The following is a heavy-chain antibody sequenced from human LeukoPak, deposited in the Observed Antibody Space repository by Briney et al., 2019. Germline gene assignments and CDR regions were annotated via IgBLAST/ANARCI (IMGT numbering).Heavy chain of an antibody. CDR1: GYTFTDCF. V-gene: IGHV1-69*02. CDR3: ARSLYGSGSYRFDY. Sequence: SVKVSCKASGYTFTDCFMHWVRQAPGQGLEWMGRIIPILGIANYAQKFQGRVTITADKSTSTAYMELSSLRSEDTAVYYCARSLYGSGSYRFDYWGQGTLVTVSS. D-gene: IGHD6-19*01. CDR2: IIPILGIA. J-gene: IGHJ4*02.